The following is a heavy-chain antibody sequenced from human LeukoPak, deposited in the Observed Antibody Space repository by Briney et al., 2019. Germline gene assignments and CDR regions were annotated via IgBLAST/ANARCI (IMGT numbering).Heavy chain of an antibody. V-gene: IGHV3-48*01. Sequence: GGSLRLSCAASGFTFSSYSMNWVRQAPGKGLEWVSYISSSSSTIYYADSVKGRFTISRDNAKNSLYLQMNSLRAEDTAVYYCARSTRFDGSGSYYNLYYFDYSGQGTLVTVSS. CDR2: ISSSSSTI. CDR3: ARSTRFDGSGSYYNLYYFDY. CDR1: GFTFSSYS. D-gene: IGHD3-10*01. J-gene: IGHJ4*02.